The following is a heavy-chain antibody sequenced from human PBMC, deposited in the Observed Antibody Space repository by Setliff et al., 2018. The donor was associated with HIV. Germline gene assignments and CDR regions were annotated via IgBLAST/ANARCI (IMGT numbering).Heavy chain of an antibody. J-gene: IGHJ3*02. CDR1: GFTFSSHW. CDR3: TSRHWTIVGAIHGAFDI. Sequence: GGSLRLSCAVSGFTFSSHWMSWVRQAPGKGLEWVGFIRSKPYGGSPEYAAPVKGRFTISRDDSKSIAYLLMSSLKTEDTAVYYCTSRHWTIVGAIHGAFDIWGQGTMVTVSS. V-gene: IGHV3-49*04. D-gene: IGHD1-26*01. CDR2: IRSKPYGGSP.